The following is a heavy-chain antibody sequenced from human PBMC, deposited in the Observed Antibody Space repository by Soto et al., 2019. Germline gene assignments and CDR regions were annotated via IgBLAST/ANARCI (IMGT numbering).Heavy chain of an antibody. D-gene: IGHD4-17*01. CDR1: GFTFSIYG. V-gene: IGHV3-30*18. CDR2: ISYDGNNK. J-gene: IGHJ4*02. CDR3: AKDHLETTVTTPSY. Sequence: QVQVVESGGGVVQPGRSLRLSCAASGFTFSIYGMHWVRQAPGKGLEWVAVISYDGNNKYYADSVKGRFTISRDNSKNTLYLPMNSMRAEDTAVYYCAKDHLETTVTTPSYWGQGTLVTVSS.